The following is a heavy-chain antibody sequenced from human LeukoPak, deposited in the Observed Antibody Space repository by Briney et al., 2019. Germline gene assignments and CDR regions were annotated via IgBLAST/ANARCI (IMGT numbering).Heavy chain of an antibody. CDR3: ARGNPKWEPRDYFDY. CDR1: GFTFSSYS. J-gene: IGHJ4*02. V-gene: IGHV3-48*01. D-gene: IGHD1-26*01. CDR2: ISSSSSTI. Sequence: GGSLRLSCAASGFTFSSYSMNWVRQAPGKGLEWVSYISSSSSTIYYADSVKGRFTISRDNAKNSLYLQMNSLRAEDTAVYYCARGNPKWEPRDYFDYWGQGTLVTVSS.